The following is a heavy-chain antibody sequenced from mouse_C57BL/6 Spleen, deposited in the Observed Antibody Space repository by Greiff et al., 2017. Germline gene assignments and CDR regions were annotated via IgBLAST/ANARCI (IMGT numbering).Heavy chain of an antibody. J-gene: IGHJ2*01. CDR3: ARSRGAGQLEVDD. CDR2: IDPSDSYT. V-gene: IGHV1-69*01. D-gene: IGHD4-1*02. Sequence: VQLQQPGAELVMPGASVKLSCKASGYTFTSYWMHWVKQRPGQGLEWIGEIDPSDSYTNYNQKFKGKSTLAVDKSSSTAYMQLSSLTSEDSAVYYGARSRGAGQLEVDDWGQGTTLTVSS. CDR1: GYTFTSYW.